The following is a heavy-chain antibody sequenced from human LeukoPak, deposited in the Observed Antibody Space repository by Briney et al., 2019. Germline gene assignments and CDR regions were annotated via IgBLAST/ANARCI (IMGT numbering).Heavy chain of an antibody. J-gene: IGHJ4*02. D-gene: IGHD7-27*01. Sequence: GGSLRLSYATSGFTFSSYDMSWVRQTPGKGLEWVSAISGSGDSTHYADSVKGRFTISRDNFKNTLYLQMNSLRAADTALYYCAKAAVTGADYWGQGTLVTVSS. CDR2: ISGSGDST. CDR3: AKAAVTGADY. V-gene: IGHV3-23*01. CDR1: GFTFSSYD.